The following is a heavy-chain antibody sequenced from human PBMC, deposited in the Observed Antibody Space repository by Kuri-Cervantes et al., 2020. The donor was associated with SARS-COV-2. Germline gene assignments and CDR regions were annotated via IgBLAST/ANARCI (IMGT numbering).Heavy chain of an antibody. CDR1: GLSCSDYY. CDR2: ISSSTTYT. J-gene: IGHJ6*03. D-gene: IGHD2-15*01. V-gene: IGHV3-11*06. CDR3: ARGGLCSGGSCYHYSYYMDV. Sequence: GGSLRLSCAASGLSCSDYYMIWIRQAPGKGLEWVSYISSSTTYTNHADSVKGRFTISRDNAKNSLYLHMDSLRAEDSAVYSCARGGLCSGGSCYHYSYYMDVWGKGTTVTVSS.